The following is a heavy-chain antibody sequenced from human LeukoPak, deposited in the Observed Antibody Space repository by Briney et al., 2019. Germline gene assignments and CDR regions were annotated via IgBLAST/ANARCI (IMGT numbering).Heavy chain of an antibody. Sequence: GGSLRLSCTASRFTFSTYAMSWVRQPPGKGLEWVSSISGSGDTTYYTGSVKGRFTISRDNSKNALYLQMSSLRAEDTAVYYCAKSQRIDQQVVQRIDYWGQGTLVTVSS. V-gene: IGHV3-23*01. CDR1: RFTFSTYA. J-gene: IGHJ4*02. CDR3: AKSQRIDQQVVQRIDY. CDR2: ISGSGDTT. D-gene: IGHD2-2*01.